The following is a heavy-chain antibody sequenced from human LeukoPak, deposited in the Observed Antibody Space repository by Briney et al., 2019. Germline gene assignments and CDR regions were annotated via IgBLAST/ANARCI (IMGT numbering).Heavy chain of an antibody. V-gene: IGHV3-30*02. J-gene: IGHJ4*02. CDR1: GFTFSHYG. Sequence: PGGSLRLSCATSGFTFSHYGMHWVRQAPGRGLDWVAHIRYDESDKYYADSAKGRFTISRDISKNTVYLQMNSLRVEDTAVYYCAKDFNWAFDYWGQGTLVTVSS. D-gene: IGHD1-1*01. CDR3: AKDFNWAFDY. CDR2: IRYDESDK.